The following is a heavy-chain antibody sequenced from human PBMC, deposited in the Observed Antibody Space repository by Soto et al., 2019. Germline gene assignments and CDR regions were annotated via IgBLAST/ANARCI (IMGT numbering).Heavy chain of an antibody. CDR3: ERENSTAYRIE. J-gene: IGHJ4*02. V-gene: IGHV4-31*03. Sequence: PSWSXALTCTVSGVSMMIGGDYVSWIRQHPGNALDWIGYIYYSGITYYNPSLKSRVTISVDKSKKKFSMKLRFVTAEETEVYYCERENSTAYRIEWGQPPLV. CDR1: GVSMMIGGDY. D-gene: IGHD2-2*01. CDR2: IYYSGIT.